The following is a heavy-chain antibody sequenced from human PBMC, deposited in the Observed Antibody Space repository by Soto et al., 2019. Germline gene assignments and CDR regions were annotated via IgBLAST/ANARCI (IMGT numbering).Heavy chain of an antibody. J-gene: IGHJ4*02. Sequence: PSETLSLTCSVSGGSMSEYFLSWIRQSPGKGLEWIGYIYYLGSTDYNPSLKSRVTISVDTSKRQFSLRLTSVTAADTAVYYCARDGYDGSGSPYPAYWGPGTQVTAPQ. D-gene: IGHD3-10*01. CDR1: GGSMSEYF. V-gene: IGHV4-59*01. CDR2: IYYLGST. CDR3: ARDGYDGSGSPYPAY.